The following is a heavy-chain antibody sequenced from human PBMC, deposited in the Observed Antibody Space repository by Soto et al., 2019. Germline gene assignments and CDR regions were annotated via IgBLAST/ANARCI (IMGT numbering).Heavy chain of an antibody. J-gene: IGHJ4*02. V-gene: IGHV3-48*03. CDR2: ISSSGNTI. CDR1: GFTFSSYE. CDR3: ARAKWQTNRDFDY. Sequence: PVGSLRLSCAASGFTFSSYEMNWVRQAPGKGLEWVSYISSSGNTIYYADSVKGRFTISRDNAKNSLYLQMNSLRAEDTAVYYCARAKWQTNRDFDYWGQGTLVTVSS. D-gene: IGHD5-12*01.